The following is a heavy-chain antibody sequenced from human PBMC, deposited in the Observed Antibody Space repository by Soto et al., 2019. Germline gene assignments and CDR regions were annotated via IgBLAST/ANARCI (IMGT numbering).Heavy chain of an antibody. CDR3: ARLAVAGTSMSH. CDR2: INSYDTIT. Sequence: GGSLRLSCAASGFTFSSYSMNWVRQAPGKGLEWVSYINSYDTITYYANSMKGRFTISRDNAKNSLYLQMNSLRDEDTAVYYCARLAVAGTSMSHWGQGTLVTVSS. CDR1: GFTFSSYS. V-gene: IGHV3-48*02. D-gene: IGHD6-19*01. J-gene: IGHJ4*02.